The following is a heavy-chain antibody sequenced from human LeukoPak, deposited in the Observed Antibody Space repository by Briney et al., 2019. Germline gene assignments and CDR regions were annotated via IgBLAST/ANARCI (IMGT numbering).Heavy chain of an antibody. D-gene: IGHD2-2*01. CDR1: GFTFSSYS. J-gene: IGHJ4*02. V-gene: IGHV3-21*04. Sequence: TGGSLRLSCAASGFTFSSYSMNWVRQAPGKGLEWVSSISSSSSYIYYADSVKGRFTISRDNSKNTLYLQMNSLRAEDTAVYYCAKDSLLCSSTSCRMAVFDYWGQGTLVTVSS. CDR2: ISSSSSYI. CDR3: AKDSLLCSSTSCRMAVFDY.